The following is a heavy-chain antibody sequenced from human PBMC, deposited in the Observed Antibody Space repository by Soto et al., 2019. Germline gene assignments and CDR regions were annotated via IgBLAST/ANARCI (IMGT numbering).Heavy chain of an antibody. D-gene: IGHD3-10*01. Sequence: ASVNVSCKASGGTFSSYAISWVRQAPGQGLEWMGGIIPIFGTANYAQKFQGRVTITADESTSTAYMELSSLRSEDTAVYYCARGRITMVRGVSPRYYYYGMDVWGQGTTVTVSS. V-gene: IGHV1-69*13. CDR1: GGTFSSYA. CDR3: ARGRITMVRGVSPRYYYYGMDV. J-gene: IGHJ6*02. CDR2: IIPIFGTA.